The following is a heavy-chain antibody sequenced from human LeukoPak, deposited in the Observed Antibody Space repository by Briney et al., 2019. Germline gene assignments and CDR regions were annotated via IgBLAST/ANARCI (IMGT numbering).Heavy chain of an antibody. Sequence: PGRSLRLSCAASGFTFSSYAMHWVRQAPGKGLEWVAVISYDGSNKYYADSVRGRFTISRDNSKNTLYLQMNSLRAEDTAVYYCGRDRLRSGSYFNYWGQGTLVTVSS. CDR1: GFTFSSYA. V-gene: IGHV3-30-3*01. J-gene: IGHJ4*02. CDR2: ISYDGSNK. CDR3: GRDRLRSGSYFNY. D-gene: IGHD1-26*01.